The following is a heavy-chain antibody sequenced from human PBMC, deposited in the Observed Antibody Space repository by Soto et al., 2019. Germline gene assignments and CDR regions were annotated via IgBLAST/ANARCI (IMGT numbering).Heavy chain of an antibody. Sequence: GGSLRLSCAASGFTFSSYAMSWVRQAPGKGLEWVSAISGSGGSTYYADSVKGRFTISRDNSKNTLYLQMNSLRAEDTAVYYCAKDETGPRYFDWLTLDYWGQGTLVTVSS. J-gene: IGHJ4*02. CDR2: ISGSGGST. V-gene: IGHV3-23*01. D-gene: IGHD3-9*01. CDR1: GFTFSSYA. CDR3: AKDETGPRYFDWLTLDY.